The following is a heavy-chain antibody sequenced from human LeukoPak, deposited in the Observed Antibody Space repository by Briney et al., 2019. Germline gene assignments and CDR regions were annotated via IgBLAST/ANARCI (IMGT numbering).Heavy chain of an antibody. CDR2: IWPDGSKK. Sequence: GGSLTLSCAAAGFTLSTYAAQCARHAPGEGLEWVAFIWPDGSKKYYADSVKGRFAIFRENSKNTVYLQMNDLRPEDTALYFCAKISSSAESNFDYWGQGTLLTVSS. D-gene: IGHD6-25*01. CDR3: AKISSSAESNFDY. CDR1: GFTLSTYA. J-gene: IGHJ4*02. V-gene: IGHV3-30*02.